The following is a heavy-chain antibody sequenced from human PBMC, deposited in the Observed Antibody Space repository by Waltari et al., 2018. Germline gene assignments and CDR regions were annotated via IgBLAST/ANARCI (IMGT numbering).Heavy chain of an antibody. J-gene: IGHJ3*02. Sequence: QVQLQESGPGLVKPSQTLSLTCTVPGGSISSGRYYWDWIRQPAGKGLEWIGYIYTSGSTNYNPSLKSRVTISVDTSKNQFSLKLSSVTAADTAVYYCARESSPGVNAFDIWGQGTMVTVSS. CDR3: ARESSPGVNAFDI. CDR2: IYTSGST. V-gene: IGHV4-61*09. D-gene: IGHD2-15*01. CDR1: GGSISSGRYY.